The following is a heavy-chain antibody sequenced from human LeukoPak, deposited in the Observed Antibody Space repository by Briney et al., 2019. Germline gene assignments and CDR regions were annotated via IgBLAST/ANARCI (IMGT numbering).Heavy chain of an antibody. D-gene: IGHD3-22*01. CDR2: IYYSGST. V-gene: IGHV4-59*01. Sequence: SETLSLTCTVSGGSISSYYWNWIRQPPGKGLEWIGYIYYSGSTNYNPSLKSRVTISVDTSKNQFSLKLSSVTAADTAVYYCARGADSSGYYSIFYFDYWGQGTLVTVSS. J-gene: IGHJ4*02. CDR1: GGSISSYY. CDR3: ARGADSSGYYSIFYFDY.